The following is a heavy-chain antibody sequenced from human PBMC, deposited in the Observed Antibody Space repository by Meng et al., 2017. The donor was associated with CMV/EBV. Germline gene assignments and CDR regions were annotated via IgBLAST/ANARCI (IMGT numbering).Heavy chain of an antibody. J-gene: IGHJ4*02. V-gene: IGHV4-30-4*08. CDR3: ARAAPDYYDSSGPPDY. D-gene: IGHD3-22*01. Sequence: VHPQESGPGLVKPSQTLPLTCTVSGGSISSGDYYWSWIRQPPGKGLEWIGYIYYSGSTYYNPSLKSRVTISVDTSKNQFSLKLSSVTAADTAVYYCARAAPDYYDSSGPPDYWGQGTLVTVSS. CDR2: IYYSGST. CDR1: GGSISSGDYY.